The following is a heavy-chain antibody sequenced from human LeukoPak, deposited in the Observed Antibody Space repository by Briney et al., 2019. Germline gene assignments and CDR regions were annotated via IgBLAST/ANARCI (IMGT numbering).Heavy chain of an antibody. Sequence: RPGGSLRLSCAASGFIFSSAWMTWVRQAPGKGLEWVGHIKNKTNGGTTDYAAPVKGRFIISRDDSKNTLYLQMNSLRTEDTAVYYCARGFCSSTSCYLGPFDFWGQGTLVTVSS. J-gene: IGHJ4*02. CDR3: ARGFCSSTSCYLGPFDF. D-gene: IGHD2-2*01. CDR1: GFIFSSAW. CDR2: IKNKTNGGTT. V-gene: IGHV3-15*01.